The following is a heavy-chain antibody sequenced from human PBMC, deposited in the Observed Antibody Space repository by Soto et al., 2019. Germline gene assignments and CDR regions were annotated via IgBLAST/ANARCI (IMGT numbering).Heavy chain of an antibody. D-gene: IGHD5-18*01. V-gene: IGHV1-24*01. CDR1: GYTLTELS. CDR3: ATGGLDTAMATGYYYGMDV. J-gene: IGHJ6*02. CDR2: FDPEDGET. Sequence: ASVKVSCKVSGYTLTELSMHWVRQAPGKGXEWMGGFDPEDGETIYAQKFQGRVTMTEDTSTDTAYMELSSLRSEDTAVYYCATGGLDTAMATGYYYGMDVWGQGTTVTVSS.